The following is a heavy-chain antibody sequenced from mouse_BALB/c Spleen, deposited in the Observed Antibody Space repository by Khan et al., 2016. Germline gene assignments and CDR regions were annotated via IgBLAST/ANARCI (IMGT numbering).Heavy chain of an antibody. V-gene: IGHV1-7*01. CDR2: INPSTGYT. CDR3: ARWRRLDY. J-gene: IGHJ2*01. Sequence: QVQLQQSGAELAKPGASVKMSCKASGYTFTSYWMHWVKQRPGQGLEWIGYINPSTGYTEYNQKFKDKATLTADKSSSTAYMQLSSLTSEDSAVYYWARWRRLDYWGQGTTLTVSS. CDR1: GYTFTSYW.